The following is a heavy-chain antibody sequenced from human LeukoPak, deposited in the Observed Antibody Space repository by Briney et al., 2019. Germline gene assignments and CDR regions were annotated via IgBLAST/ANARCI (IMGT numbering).Heavy chain of an antibody. Sequence: SETLSLTCTVSGGSISSSSYYWGWIRQPPGKGLEWIGSIYYSGSTYYNPSLKSRVTISVGTSKNQFSLKLSSVTAADTAVYYCATRYYYDSSGTTPFDYWGQGTLVTVSS. CDR1: GGSISSSSYY. D-gene: IGHD3-22*01. CDR3: ATRYYYDSSGTTPFDY. J-gene: IGHJ4*02. V-gene: IGHV4-39*01. CDR2: IYYSGST.